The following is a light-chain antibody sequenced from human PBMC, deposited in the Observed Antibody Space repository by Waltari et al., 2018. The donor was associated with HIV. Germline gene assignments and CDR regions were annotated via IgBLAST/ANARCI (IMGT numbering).Light chain of an antibody. CDR1: SSTIGSYT. J-gene: IGLJ3*02. CDR3: ATWDGSLNAWV. CDR2: SNN. Sequence: QSVVTQPTSASGTPGQRVTISCSGSSSTIGSYTLNWYQQVPGTAPKLLIVSNNQRPSGVPDRFSGSKSGTSASLAISGLQSEDEADYYCATWDGSLNAWVFGGGTKLTVL. V-gene: IGLV1-44*01.